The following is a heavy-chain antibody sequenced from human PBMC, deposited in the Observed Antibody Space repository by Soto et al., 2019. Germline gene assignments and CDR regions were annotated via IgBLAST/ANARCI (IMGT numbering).Heavy chain of an antibody. CDR2: ISGSDDTT. J-gene: IGHJ4*01. Sequence: GGSLRLSCAASGFTFANYAMTWVRQAPGKGLAWVSVISGSDDTTYYTDSVKGRFTFSRYNSKNTVFLQMNSLGADDTAVSYCEKRGAFTSGYTRDFDNWGHGSLATVSS. CDR1: GFTFANYA. CDR3: EKRGAFTSGYTRDFDN. V-gene: IGHV3-23*01. D-gene: IGHD5-12*01.